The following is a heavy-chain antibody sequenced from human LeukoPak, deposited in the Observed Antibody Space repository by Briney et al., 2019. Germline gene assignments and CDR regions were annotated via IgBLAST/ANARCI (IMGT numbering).Heavy chain of an antibody. CDR3: ARDRSGGPYYYYYYGMDV. CDR1: GYTFTGYY. V-gene: IGHV1-2*02. J-gene: IGHJ6*02. CDR2: INPNSGGT. Sequence: ASVKVSCKASGYTFTGYYMHWARQAPGQGLEWMGWINPNSGGTNYAQKFQGRVTMTRDTSISTAYMELSRLRSDDTAVYYCARDRSGGPYYYYYYGMDVWGQGTTVTVSS. D-gene: IGHD3-10*01.